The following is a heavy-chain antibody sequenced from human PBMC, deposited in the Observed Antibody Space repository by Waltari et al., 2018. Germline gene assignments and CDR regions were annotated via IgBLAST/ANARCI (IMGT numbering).Heavy chain of an antibody. D-gene: IGHD5-18*01. J-gene: IGHJ4*02. CDR2: IIVSCAST. Sequence: EVQLLESGGDLVQPGGSLRLSCAASAFTFSNYAMNWVRQAPGKGLEWVSTIIVSCASTDYADSVKGRFTISRDNSKNTLFLQMNSLRAEDTAVYYCARQPGYSYGFGVHWGQGTLVTVSS. CDR3: ARQPGYSYGFGVH. V-gene: IGHV3-23*01. CDR1: AFTFSNYA.